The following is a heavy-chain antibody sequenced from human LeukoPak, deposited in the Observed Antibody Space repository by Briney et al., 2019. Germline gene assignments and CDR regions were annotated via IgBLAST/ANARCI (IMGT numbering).Heavy chain of an antibody. V-gene: IGHV3-23*01. D-gene: IGHD1-26*01. CDR3: ATLVILPFDY. Sequence: GGSLRLSCAASGFTFSSYAMSWVRQAPGKGLEWVSAISGSGGSTYYADSVKGRFTISRDNSKNTVYLQMNSLRAEDTAVYYCATLVILPFDYWGQGSLVTVSS. J-gene: IGHJ4*02. CDR1: GFTFSSYA. CDR2: ISGSGGST.